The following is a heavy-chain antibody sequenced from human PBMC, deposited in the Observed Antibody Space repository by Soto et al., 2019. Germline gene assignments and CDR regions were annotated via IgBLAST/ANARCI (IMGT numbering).Heavy chain of an antibody. CDR2: ISGSGGST. Sequence: GSLRLSCAGSGGTFSSYPRRWVRQAPGKGLEWVSAISGSGGSTYYADSVKGRFTISRDNSKNTLYLQMNSLRAEDTAVYYCAKDIPIPGIAAWGWFDPWGQGTLVTVSS. CDR1: GGTFSSYP. CDR3: AKDIPIPGIAAWGWFDP. V-gene: IGHV3-23*01. J-gene: IGHJ5*02. D-gene: IGHD6-13*01.